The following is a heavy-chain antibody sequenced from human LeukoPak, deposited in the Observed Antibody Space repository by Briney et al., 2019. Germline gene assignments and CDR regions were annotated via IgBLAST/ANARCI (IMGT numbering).Heavy chain of an antibody. Sequence: PSETLSLTCAVSGGSISSSGYSWSWIRQPPGKGLAWIGYIHHTGSTYYNPSLKSRVTISVDRSKNQFSLKLSSVTAADTAMYFCARTPTYCGGDCYYFDPWGQGTLVTVSS. CDR3: ARTPTYCGGDCYYFDP. J-gene: IGHJ5*02. CDR2: IHHTGST. CDR1: GGSISSSGYS. V-gene: IGHV4-30-2*01. D-gene: IGHD2-21*02.